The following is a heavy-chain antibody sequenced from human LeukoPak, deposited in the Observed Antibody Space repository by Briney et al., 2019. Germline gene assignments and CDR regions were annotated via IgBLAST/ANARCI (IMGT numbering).Heavy chain of an antibody. J-gene: IGHJ5*02. Sequence: SETLSLTCTVSGGFISSSSYYWGWIRQPPGKGLEWIGSIYYSGSTYYNPSLKSRVTISVDTSKNQFSLKLSSVTAADTAVYYCARGTTIFGVVIAPFDPWGQGTLVTVSS. D-gene: IGHD3-3*01. V-gene: IGHV4-39*07. CDR1: GGFISSSSYY. CDR3: ARGTTIFGVVIAPFDP. CDR2: IYYSGST.